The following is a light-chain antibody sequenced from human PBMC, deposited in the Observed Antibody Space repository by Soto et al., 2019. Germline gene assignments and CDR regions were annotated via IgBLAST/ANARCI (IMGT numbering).Light chain of an antibody. J-gene: IGLJ1*01. CDR2: EVV. CDR3: NSYVDSNTYV. CDR1: KNDIGVYDF. V-gene: IGLV2-8*01. Sequence: QSALTQPPSASGSPGQSVTISCTGTKNDIGVYDFVSWYQHHPGKAPRLIIYEVVQRPSGVPDRFSGSKSGNTASLTVSGLQAADEADYYCNSYVDSNTYVFGTGTKLTVL.